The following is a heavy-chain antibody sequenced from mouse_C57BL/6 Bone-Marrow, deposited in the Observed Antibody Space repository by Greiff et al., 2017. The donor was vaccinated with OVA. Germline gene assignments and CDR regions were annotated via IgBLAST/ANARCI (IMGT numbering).Heavy chain of an antibody. CDR2: IDPEDGDT. V-gene: IGHV14-1*01. CDR3: TTGDYDLYAMDY. D-gene: IGHD2-4*01. CDR1: GFNIKDYY. Sequence: VQLQQSGAELVRPGASVKLSCTASGFNIKDYYMHWVKQRPEQGLEWIGRIDPEDGDTEYAPKFQGKATMTADTSSNTAYLQLSRLTSEDTAVYYCTTGDYDLYAMDYWGQGTSGTVSS. J-gene: IGHJ4*01.